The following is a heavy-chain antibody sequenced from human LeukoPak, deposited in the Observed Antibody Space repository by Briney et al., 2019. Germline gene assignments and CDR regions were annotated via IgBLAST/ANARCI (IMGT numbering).Heavy chain of an antibody. Sequence: PGGSLRLSCAASGFTFSTYWMHWVRQAPGKGLAWVSRIKSDGSSTSYADSVKGRFTIYRDNAENTLYLHMNSMRAEDTAVYYCVRDGVMAAAGTEFDCWVQGGLVTVCS. CDR2: IKSDGSST. CDR3: VRDGVMAAAGTEFDC. V-gene: IGHV3-74*01. D-gene: IGHD6-13*01. J-gene: IGHJ4*02. CDR1: GFTFSTYW.